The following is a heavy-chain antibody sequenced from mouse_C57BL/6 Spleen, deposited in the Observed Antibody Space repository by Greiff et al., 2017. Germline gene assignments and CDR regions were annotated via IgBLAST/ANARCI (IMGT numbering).Heavy chain of an antibody. Sequence: VQLRQSGAELMKPGASVKLSCKATGYTFTGYWIEWVKQRPGHGLEWIGEILPGSGSTNYNEKFKGKATLTADTSSNTAYMQLSSLTTEDSAIYYCARGADFSPWFAYWGQGTLVTVSA. CDR2: ILPGSGST. J-gene: IGHJ3*01. CDR1: GYTFTGYW. V-gene: IGHV1-9*01. D-gene: IGHD3-3*01. CDR3: ARGADFSPWFAY.